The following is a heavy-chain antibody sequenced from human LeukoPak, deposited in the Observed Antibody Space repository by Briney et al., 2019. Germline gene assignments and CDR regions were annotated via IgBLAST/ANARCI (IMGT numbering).Heavy chain of an antibody. CDR1: GFTFDDYA. V-gene: IGHV3-9*01. J-gene: IGHJ3*02. CDR3: ARTSGGSYGDAFDI. D-gene: IGHD1-26*01. CDR2: INWNSDSI. Sequence: PGRSLRLSCAVSGFTFDDYAMHWVRQVPGKGLEWVSGINWNSDSIGYAVRGRFTISRDNAKNSLYLQMNSLRAGDTAVYYCARTSGGSYGDAFDIWGQGTMVTVAS.